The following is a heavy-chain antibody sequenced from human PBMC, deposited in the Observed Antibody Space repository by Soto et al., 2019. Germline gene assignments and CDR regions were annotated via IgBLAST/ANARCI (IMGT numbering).Heavy chain of an antibody. V-gene: IGHV3-48*02. CDR3: AREGWPLLQTGMDV. J-gene: IGHJ6*02. CDR1: GFTFRSYS. Sequence: ESGGGLKQPGGSLRLSCAASGFTFRSYSINWVRQAPGKGLEWVSYISSSNRTINYADSVKGRFIISRDNAKNSLYLQMHSLRDEDTAVYDCAREGWPLLQTGMDVWGQGTTVTVSS. D-gene: IGHD2-15*01. CDR2: ISSSNRTI.